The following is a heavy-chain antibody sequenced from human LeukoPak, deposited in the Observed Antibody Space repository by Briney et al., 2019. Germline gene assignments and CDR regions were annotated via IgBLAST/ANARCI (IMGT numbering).Heavy chain of an antibody. CDR1: RGSVSGYY. V-gene: IGHV4-34*01. CDR2: ISHTGRS. D-gene: IGHD3-9*01. Sequence: SETLSLTCAIYRGSVSGYYWSWIRQSPGKGLEWIGEISHTGRSKNNPSLKSRVTISEDMSKKQFSLKLNSVTAADTALYYCARGFDGLTGYYPPDYWSQGTLVTVSS. CDR3: ARGFDGLTGYYPPDY. J-gene: IGHJ4*02.